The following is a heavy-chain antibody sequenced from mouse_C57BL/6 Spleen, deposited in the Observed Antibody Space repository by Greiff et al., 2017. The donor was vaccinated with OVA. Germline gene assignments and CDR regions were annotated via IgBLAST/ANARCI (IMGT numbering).Heavy chain of an antibody. V-gene: IGHV14-3*01. Sequence: EVQLQESVAELVRPGASVKLSCTASGFIIKNTYMHWVKQRPEQGLEWIGRIDPANGNTKYAPKFQGKATITADTSSNTAYLQLSSLTSEDTAIYYCARDWDVWYFDVWGTGTTVTVSS. D-gene: IGHD4-1*01. CDR1: GFIIKNTY. J-gene: IGHJ1*03. CDR2: IDPANGNT. CDR3: ARDWDVWYFDV.